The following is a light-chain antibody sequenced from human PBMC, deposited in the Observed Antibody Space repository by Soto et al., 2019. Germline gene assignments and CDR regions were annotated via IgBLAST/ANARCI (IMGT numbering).Light chain of an antibody. J-gene: IGKJ4*01. Sequence: IQLTQSPSSLSASVGDRVTITCRASQGISSYLAWYQQKPGKAPKILIYAASTLQSGVPSRFRGSGSGTDFTLTISRLQPEDFATYYCQQLNSYPRTFGGGTKVDIK. V-gene: IGKV1-9*01. CDR3: QQLNSYPRT. CDR2: AAS. CDR1: QGISSY.